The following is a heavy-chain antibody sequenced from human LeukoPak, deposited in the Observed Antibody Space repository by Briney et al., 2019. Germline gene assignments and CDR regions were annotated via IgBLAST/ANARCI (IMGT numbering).Heavy chain of an antibody. V-gene: IGHV3-30*03. CDR2: ISYDGGKK. J-gene: IGHJ3*01. CDR1: GFTFSSYG. CDR3: AREPYYASGSYYPI. D-gene: IGHD3-10*01. Sequence: PGGSLRLSCAASGFTFSSYGMHWVRQAPGKGLEWVAVISYDGGKKYYADSVKGRFTISRDNSKNTLYLQMNSLRAEDTAVYYCAREPYYASGSYYPIWGQGTMVTVSS.